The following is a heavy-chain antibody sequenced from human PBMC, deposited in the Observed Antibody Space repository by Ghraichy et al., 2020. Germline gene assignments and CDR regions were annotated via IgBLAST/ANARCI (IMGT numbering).Heavy chain of an antibody. D-gene: IGHD3-16*01. Sequence: ASVKVSCKASGYTFTSYGISWVRQAPGQGLEWMGWISAYNGNTNYAQKLQGRVTMTTDTSTSTAYMELRSLRSDDTAVYYCARVWARVEVSDALDYWGQGTLVTISS. CDR3: ARVWARVEVSDALDY. J-gene: IGHJ4*02. V-gene: IGHV1-18*01. CDR1: GYTFTSYG. CDR2: ISAYNGNT.